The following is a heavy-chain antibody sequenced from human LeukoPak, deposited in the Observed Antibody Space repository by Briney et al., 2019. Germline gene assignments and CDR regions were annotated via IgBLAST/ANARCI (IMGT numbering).Heavy chain of an antibody. Sequence: SETLSLTCAVYGGSFSDYYWSWIRQPPGKGLEWIGYIYYSGSTNYNPSLKSRISISVDTSKNQFSLKLSSVTAADTAVYYCAREGRDYYDSSGYPFDYWGQGTLVTVSS. CDR2: IYYSGST. V-gene: IGHV4-59*12. D-gene: IGHD3-22*01. CDR1: GGSFSDYY. J-gene: IGHJ4*02. CDR3: AREGRDYYDSSGYPFDY.